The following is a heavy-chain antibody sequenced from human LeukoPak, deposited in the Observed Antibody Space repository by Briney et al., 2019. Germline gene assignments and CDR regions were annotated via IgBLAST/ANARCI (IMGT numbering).Heavy chain of an antibody. J-gene: IGHJ3*02. CDR1: GGSISSSSYY. CDR3: ARHFGVVVVITTAFDI. CDR2: IYYSGST. D-gene: IGHD3-22*01. V-gene: IGHV4-39*01. Sequence: SETLSLTCTVSGGSISSSSYYWGWIRQPPGKGLEWIGSIYYSGSTYYNPSLKGRVTISVDTSKNQFSLKLSSVTAADTAVYYCARHFGVVVVITTAFDIWGQGTMVTVSS.